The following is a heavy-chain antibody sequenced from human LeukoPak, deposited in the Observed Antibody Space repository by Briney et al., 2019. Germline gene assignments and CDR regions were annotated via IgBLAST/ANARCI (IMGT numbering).Heavy chain of an antibody. CDR3: ARSPRDGYHDAFDV. V-gene: IGHV5-51*01. J-gene: IGHJ3*01. Sequence: GESLKISCKGSGYSFTNYWVTWVRQMPGKGLEWMGIIYPADSDTKYSPSFQGQVTISADKSITTAYLQWSSLKASDTAMYYCARSPRDGYHDAFDVWGQGQWSPSLQ. CDR2: IYPADSDT. D-gene: IGHD5-24*01. CDR1: GYSFTNYW.